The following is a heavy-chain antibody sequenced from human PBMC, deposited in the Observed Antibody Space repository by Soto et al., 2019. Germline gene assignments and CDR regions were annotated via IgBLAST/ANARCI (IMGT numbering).Heavy chain of an antibody. CDR1: GFTFSSYS. V-gene: IGHV3-21*01. CDR3: ARVGSSAPALDY. Sequence: GGSLRLSCAASGFTFSSYSMNWVRQAPGKGLECVSSVSSSSSYIYYADSVKGRFTISRDNAKNSLYLQMNSLRAEDTAVYYCARVGSSAPALDYWGQGTLVTVSS. D-gene: IGHD6-6*01. CDR2: VSSSSSYI. J-gene: IGHJ4*02.